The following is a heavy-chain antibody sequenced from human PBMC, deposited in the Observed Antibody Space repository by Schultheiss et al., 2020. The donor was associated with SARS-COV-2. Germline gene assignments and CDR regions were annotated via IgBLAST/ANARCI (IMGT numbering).Heavy chain of an antibody. CDR2: INPNSGGT. CDR3: ARHNNRAEYSSSSGFDP. D-gene: IGHD6-6*01. J-gene: IGHJ5*02. CDR1: GYTFTGYY. Sequence: ASVKVSCKASGYTFTGYYMHWVRQAPGQGLEWMGWINPNSGGTNYAQKFQGRVTMTRDTSISTAYMELSRLRSDDTAVYYCARHNNRAEYSSSSGFDPWGQGTLVTVSS. V-gene: IGHV1-2*02.